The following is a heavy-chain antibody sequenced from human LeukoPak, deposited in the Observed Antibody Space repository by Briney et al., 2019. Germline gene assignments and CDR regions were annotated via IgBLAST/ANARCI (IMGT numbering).Heavy chain of an antibody. CDR1: GVSVSSGSYY. Sequence: PSETLSLTCTVSGVSVSSGSYYWSWIRQPPGKGLEWVGYIYYTGSTKYNPSLKSRVTISVDTSRSQFSLKLNSVTAADTAVYYCARGTYNTSPPDLWGQGTMVTVSS. V-gene: IGHV4-61*01. CDR2: IYYTGST. D-gene: IGHD1-14*01. CDR3: ARGTYNTSPPDL. J-gene: IGHJ3*01.